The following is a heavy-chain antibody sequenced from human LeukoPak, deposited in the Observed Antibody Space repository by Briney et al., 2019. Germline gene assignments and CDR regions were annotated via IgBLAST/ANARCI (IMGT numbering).Heavy chain of an antibody. J-gene: IGHJ4*02. CDR1: GLTFSIYN. V-gene: IGHV3-48*02. Sequence: GGSQTLSCAASGLTFSIYNMHWAPQSPGKGLECVLYTSSSSSTIYYADSVKGRFTISRDNAKNSIYLQMNSLRDDDTAVYYCASARGYSYGLGYWGQETMVTVSS. CDR3: ASARGYSYGLGY. CDR2: TSSSSSTI. D-gene: IGHD5-18*01.